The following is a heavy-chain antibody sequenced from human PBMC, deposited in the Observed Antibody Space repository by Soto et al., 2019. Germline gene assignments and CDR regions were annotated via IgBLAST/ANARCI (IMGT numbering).Heavy chain of an antibody. D-gene: IGHD1-1*01. CDR3: ARGRYGDY. CDR2: ISAHNGNT. Sequence: QVHLVQSGAEVKKPGAAVKVSCKGSGYGFTTYGITWVRQAPGQGLEWMAWISAHNGNTNYAQKVQGRVTVTRDTSTSTAYMELRSLRYDDTAVYYCARGRYGDYWGKGDLVTVSS. CDR1: GYGFTTYG. V-gene: IGHV1-18*01. J-gene: IGHJ4*02.